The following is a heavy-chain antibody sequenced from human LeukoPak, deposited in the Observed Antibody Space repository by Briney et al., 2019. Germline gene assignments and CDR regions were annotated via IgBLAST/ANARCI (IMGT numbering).Heavy chain of an antibody. CDR2: INSDGSST. Sequence: PGGSLRLSCAASGFTFSNYWMHWVRQAPGKGLVGVSRINSDGSSTSYADSVKGRFTISRDNAKNTLYLQMNSLRAEDTAVYYCARFDWEYITMTLDVWGKGTTVTVSS. CDR3: ARFDWEYITMTLDV. CDR1: GFTFSNYW. J-gene: IGHJ6*04. V-gene: IGHV3-74*01. D-gene: IGHD3-22*01.